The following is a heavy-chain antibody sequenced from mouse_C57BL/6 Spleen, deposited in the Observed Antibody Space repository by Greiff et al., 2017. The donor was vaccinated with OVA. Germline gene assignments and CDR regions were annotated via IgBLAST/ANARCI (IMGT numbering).Heavy chain of an antibody. V-gene: IGHV1-80*01. CDR1: GYAFSSYW. J-gene: IGHJ1*03. D-gene: IGHD1-1*01. CDR2: IYPGDGDT. Sequence: VQLQQSGAELVKPGASVKISCKASGYAFSSYWMNWVKQRPGKGLEWIGQIYPGDGDTNYNGKFKGKATLTADKSSSTAYMQLSSLTSEDSAVYFWAREGDYYGRGWYFDVWGTGTTVTVAS. CDR3: AREGDYYGRGWYFDV.